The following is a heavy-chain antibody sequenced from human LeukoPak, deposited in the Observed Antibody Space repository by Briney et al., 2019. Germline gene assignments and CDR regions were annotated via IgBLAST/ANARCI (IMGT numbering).Heavy chain of an antibody. D-gene: IGHD3-22*01. CDR1: GGTFSSYA. Sequence: ASVKVSCKASGGTFSSYAISWVRQAPGQGLEWMGRIIPIFGIANYAQKFQGRVTITADKSTSTAYMELSSLRSEDTAVYHCASRNYYDSSGYLAYWGQGTLVTVSS. V-gene: IGHV1-69*04. CDR3: ASRNYYDSSGYLAY. CDR2: IIPIFGIA. J-gene: IGHJ4*02.